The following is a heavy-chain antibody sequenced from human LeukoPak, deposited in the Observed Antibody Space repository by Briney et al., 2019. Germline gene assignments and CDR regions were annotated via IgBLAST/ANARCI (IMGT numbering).Heavy chain of an antibody. CDR1: GYTFTSYY. Sequence: GASVKVSCKASGYTFTSYYMHWVRQAPGQGLEWMGWINPNSGGTNYAQKFQGRVTMTRDTSISTAYMELSRLRSDDTAVYYCARDLYYYDSSGYYYKWFDPWGQGTLVTVSS. D-gene: IGHD3-22*01. J-gene: IGHJ5*02. V-gene: IGHV1-2*02. CDR2: INPNSGGT. CDR3: ARDLYYYDSSGYYYKWFDP.